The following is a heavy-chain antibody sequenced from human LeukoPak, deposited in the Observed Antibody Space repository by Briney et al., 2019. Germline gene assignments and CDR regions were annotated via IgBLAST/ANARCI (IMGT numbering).Heavy chain of an antibody. CDR1: GFTFSSYS. D-gene: IGHD3-3*01. Sequence: GGSLRLSCAASGFTFSSYSMNLVRQAPGKGLEWVSSISSSSSYIYYADSVKGRFTISRDNAKNSLYLQMNSLRAEDTAAYYCARGDYDFWSGYYYYYGMDVWGQGTTVTVSS. CDR2: ISSSSSYI. J-gene: IGHJ6*02. V-gene: IGHV3-21*01. CDR3: ARGDYDFWSGYYYYYGMDV.